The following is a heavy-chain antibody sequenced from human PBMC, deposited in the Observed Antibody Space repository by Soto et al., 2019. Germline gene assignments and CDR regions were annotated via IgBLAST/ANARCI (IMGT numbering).Heavy chain of an antibody. CDR2: IIPILGIA. V-gene: IGHV1-69*08. Sequence: QVQLVQSGAEVKKPGSSVKVSCKASGGTFSSYTISWVRQAPGQGLEWMGRIIPILGIANYAQKFQGRVTITADKSTSTAYMELSSLRSEDTAVYYCARDPAPRPGVDWFDPWGQGTLVTVSS. CDR3: ARDPAPRPGVDWFDP. CDR1: GGTFSSYT. D-gene: IGHD2-8*01. J-gene: IGHJ5*02.